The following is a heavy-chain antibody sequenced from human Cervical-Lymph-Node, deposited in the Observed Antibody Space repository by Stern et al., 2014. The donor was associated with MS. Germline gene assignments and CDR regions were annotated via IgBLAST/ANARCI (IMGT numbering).Heavy chain of an antibody. D-gene: IGHD1-20*01. CDR2: ISADGSNK. Sequence: VQLVESGRGVVQPGRSLRLSCPVSRFTFSDYGMHWVRQAPGQGLEWVAIISADGSNKYYADSVKGRFTISRDNSKNTLYLQMNSVRSEDTAVYFCAQAYYWTYFDYWSQGILVTVSS. J-gene: IGHJ4*02. V-gene: IGHV3-30*18. CDR3: AQAYYWTYFDY. CDR1: RFTFSDYG.